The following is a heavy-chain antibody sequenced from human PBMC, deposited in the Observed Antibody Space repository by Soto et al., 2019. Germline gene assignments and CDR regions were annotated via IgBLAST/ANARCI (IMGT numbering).Heavy chain of an antibody. D-gene: IGHD1-7*01. CDR2: IYWDDDK. CDR3: AHRVHYSSTGNYGYFDY. V-gene: IGHV2-5*02. J-gene: IGHJ4*02. CDR1: GFSLSTSGVG. Sequence: QITLKESGPTLVKPTQTLTLTCTFSGFSLSTSGVGVGWIRQPPGKALEWLVFIYWDDDKHYSPSLKSRLTITKDTSKNQVVLTMTNMDPVDTATYYGAHRVHYSSTGNYGYFDYWGQGTLVTVSS.